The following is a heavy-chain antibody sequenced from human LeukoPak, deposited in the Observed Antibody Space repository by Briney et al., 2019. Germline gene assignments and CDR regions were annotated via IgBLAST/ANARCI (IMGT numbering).Heavy chain of an antibody. J-gene: IGHJ4*02. D-gene: IGHD4-23*01. CDR2: IYHSGST. CDR1: GGSISSSNW. Sequence: SETLSLTCAVSGGSISSSNWWSWVRQPPGKGLEWIGEIYHSGSTNYNPSLKSRVTISVNKSKNQFSLKLSSVTAADTAVYYCARRHTVVTPMQDWGQGTLVTGSS. V-gene: IGHV4-4*02. CDR3: ARRHTVVTPMQD.